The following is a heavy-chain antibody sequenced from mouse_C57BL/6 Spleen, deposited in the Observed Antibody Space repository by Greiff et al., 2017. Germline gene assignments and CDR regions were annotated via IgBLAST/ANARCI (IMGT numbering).Heavy chain of an antibody. V-gene: IGHV1-9*01. CDR3: ERGGRDPWVAY. CDR1: GYTFTGCW. J-gene: IGHJ3*01. D-gene: IGHD3-1*01. CDR2: ILPGSGST. Sequence: VQLQQSGAELMKPGASVKLSCKATGYTFTGCWEERLKRRLRHGLVGLGEILPGSGSTNYNEKFKGKATFTAETYSNTAYMQLSSLTTEDSAIYYCERGGRDPWVAYWGQGTLVTVSA.